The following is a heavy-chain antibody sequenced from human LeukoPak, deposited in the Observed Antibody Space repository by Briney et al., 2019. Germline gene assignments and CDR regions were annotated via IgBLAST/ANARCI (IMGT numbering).Heavy chain of an antibody. CDR1: GLTFSSYA. Sequence: GGSLRLSCAASGLTFSSYAMHWVRQAPGKGLEYVSAISSNGGSTYYANSVKGRFTISRDNSKNTLYLQMGSLRAEDMAVYYCARGRKLLWFGEFLYWGQGTLVTVSS. J-gene: IGHJ4*02. D-gene: IGHD3-10*01. CDR2: ISSNGGST. V-gene: IGHV3-64*01. CDR3: ARGRKLLWFGEFLY.